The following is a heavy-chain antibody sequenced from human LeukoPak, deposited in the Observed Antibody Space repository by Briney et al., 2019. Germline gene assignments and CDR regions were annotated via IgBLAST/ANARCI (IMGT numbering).Heavy chain of an antibody. CDR1: GFTFSSYS. CDR2: ISSSSSYI. CDR3: AKGRLYTVFDAFDI. J-gene: IGHJ3*02. D-gene: IGHD4-17*01. Sequence: PGGSLRLSCAASGFTFSSYSMNWVRQAPGKGLEWVSSISSSSSYIYYADSVKGRFTISRDNAKNTLYLQMNSLRAEDTAVYYCAKGRLYTVFDAFDIWGQGTMVTVSS. V-gene: IGHV3-21*04.